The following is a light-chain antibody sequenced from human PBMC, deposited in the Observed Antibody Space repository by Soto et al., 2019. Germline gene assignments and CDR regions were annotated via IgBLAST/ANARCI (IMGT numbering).Light chain of an antibody. V-gene: IGLV2-14*03. Sequence: QSALTQPASVSGSPGQSITISCTGTSSDVGGYNYVSWYQHHPGKAPKIMIYDVSNRPSGVSNRFSCSKSGNTASLTISWLQAEDEADYYCSSYTSSSTRVFGGGTKLTVL. CDR2: DVS. J-gene: IGLJ2*01. CDR3: SSYTSSSTRV. CDR1: SSDVGGYNY.